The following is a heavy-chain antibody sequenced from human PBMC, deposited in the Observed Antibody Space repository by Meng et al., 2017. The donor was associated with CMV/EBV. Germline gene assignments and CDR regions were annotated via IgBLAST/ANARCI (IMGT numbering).Heavy chain of an antibody. D-gene: IGHD3-3*01. CDR1: GFTVSSNY. CDR2: IYSGGST. Sequence: GESLKISCAASGFTVSSNYMSWVRQAPGKGLEWVSVIYSGGSTYYADSVKGRFTISRDNSKNTLYLQMNSLRAEDTDVYYCARFLEWLGWFDPWGQGTLVTVSS. CDR3: ARFLEWLGWFDP. V-gene: IGHV3-66*02. J-gene: IGHJ5*02.